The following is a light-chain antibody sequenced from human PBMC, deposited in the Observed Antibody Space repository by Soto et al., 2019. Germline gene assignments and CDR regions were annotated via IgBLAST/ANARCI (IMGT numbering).Light chain of an antibody. CDR2: DAS. CDR3: LKHNTYPWK. Sequence: DIQMTHSPSSLSAYVLYIVTITFRASQGITNDLGLYQQKPGKAPKRLIYDASTLHSGVPSRFSGSGSGTEFTLTISSLQPEDFATYYCLKHNTYPWKFGQGTKVDIK. J-gene: IGKJ1*01. CDR1: QGITND. V-gene: IGKV1-17*01.